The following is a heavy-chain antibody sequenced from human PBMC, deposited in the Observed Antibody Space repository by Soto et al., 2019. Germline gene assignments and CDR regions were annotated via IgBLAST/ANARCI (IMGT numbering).Heavy chain of an antibody. V-gene: IGHV1-2*04. J-gene: IGHJ3*02. Sequence: GASVKVSCKASGYTFTGYYMHWVRQAPGQGLEWMGWINPNSGGTNYAQKFQGWVTMTRDTSISTAYMELSRLRSDDTAVYYCTRSYCSGNRCYSNDAFDIWGQGTMVTVSS. D-gene: IGHD2-15*01. CDR2: INPNSGGT. CDR3: TRSYCSGNRCYSNDAFDI. CDR1: GYTFTGYY.